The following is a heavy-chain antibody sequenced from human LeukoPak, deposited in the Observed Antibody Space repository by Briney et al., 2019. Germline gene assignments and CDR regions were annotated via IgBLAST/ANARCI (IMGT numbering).Heavy chain of an antibody. CDR1: GFTFSSYA. J-gene: IGHJ4*02. D-gene: IGHD3-10*01. V-gene: IGHV3-64*02. CDR2: ISSNGGST. CDR3: ARSSYYGSSPPDY. Sequence: PGGSLRLSCAASGFTFSSYAMHWVRQAPGKGLEYVSAISSNGGSTYYADSVKGRFTISRDNSKNTLYLQMGSLRAEDMAVYYCARSSYYGSSPPDYWGQGTLVTVSS.